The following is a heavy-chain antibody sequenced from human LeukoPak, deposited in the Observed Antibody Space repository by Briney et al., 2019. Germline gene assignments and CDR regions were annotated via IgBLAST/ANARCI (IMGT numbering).Heavy chain of an antibody. CDR1: GYTFRNYA. V-gene: IGHV1-18*01. J-gene: IGHJ5*02. Sequence: GASVKVSCKASGYTFRNYAITWVRQAPGQGLERMGWITAYNGNTDYAQKFKDRVTMTTDTSTATAYMELRNLESDDTAVYYCARDCSGGTCSSFWLDPWGQGTLVTVSS. D-gene: IGHD2-15*01. CDR2: ITAYNGNT. CDR3: ARDCSGGTCSSFWLDP.